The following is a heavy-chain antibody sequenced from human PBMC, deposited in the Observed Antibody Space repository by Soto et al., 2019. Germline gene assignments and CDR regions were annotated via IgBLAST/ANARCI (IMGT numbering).Heavy chain of an antibody. Sequence: GASVKVSFKASGYTFTSYDINWLRQATGQGLEWMGWVNPNSGNTGYAQKFQGRVTMTRNTSISTAYMELSSLRSEDTAVYYCAMYSSSSWEGSAFDIWGQGTMVTVSS. V-gene: IGHV1-8*01. CDR2: VNPNSGNT. CDR3: AMYSSSSWEGSAFDI. D-gene: IGHD6-6*01. J-gene: IGHJ3*02. CDR1: GYTFTSYD.